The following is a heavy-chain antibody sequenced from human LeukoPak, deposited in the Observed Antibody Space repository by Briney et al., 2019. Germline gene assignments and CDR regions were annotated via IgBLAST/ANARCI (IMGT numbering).Heavy chain of an antibody. CDR2: ISSSGTTI. CDR1: GFSFSSFE. J-gene: IGHJ4*02. Sequence: TGGSLRLSCAASGFSFSSFEMNWVRQAPGKGLEWVSYISSSGTTIYYADSVKGRFTISRDNAKNSLYLQMNSLRAADTAVYYCARVGYSNTWYLDCWGQGTLVTVSS. CDR3: ARVGYSNTWYLDC. V-gene: IGHV3-48*03. D-gene: IGHD6-13*01.